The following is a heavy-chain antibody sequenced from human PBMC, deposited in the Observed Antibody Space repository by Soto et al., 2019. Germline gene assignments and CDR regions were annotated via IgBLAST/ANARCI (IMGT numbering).Heavy chain of an antibody. CDR2: IRSKTNSYAT. V-gene: IGHV3-73*01. CDR1: GFTFIGSA. D-gene: IGHD3-22*01. CDR3: TRDPRNYYESIGSAKWFDP. Sequence: PGGSLRLSCAASGFTFIGSAMHWVRQASGKEPEWVGRIRSKTNSYATAYAASVKGRFTISRDDSTDTAYLQMNSLKTEDTVVYFCTRDPRNYYESIGSAKWFDPWGEGTLVTV. J-gene: IGHJ5*02.